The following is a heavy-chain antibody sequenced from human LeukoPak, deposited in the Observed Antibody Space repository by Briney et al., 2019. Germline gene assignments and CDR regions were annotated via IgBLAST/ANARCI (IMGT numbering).Heavy chain of an antibody. CDR3: ARHLVLTEEWFTTLGYAFDI. CDR1: GYSFTNYW. V-gene: IGHV5-51*01. CDR2: IYPGDFDI. Sequence: GESLKISCQGSGYSFTNYWIGWVRQMPGKGLEWMGIIYPGDFDIRYSPSFQGQVTISADKSISTAYLQWSSLQASDTAMYYCARHLVLTEEWFTTLGYAFDIWGQGTMVTVSS. D-gene: IGHD3-3*01. J-gene: IGHJ3*02.